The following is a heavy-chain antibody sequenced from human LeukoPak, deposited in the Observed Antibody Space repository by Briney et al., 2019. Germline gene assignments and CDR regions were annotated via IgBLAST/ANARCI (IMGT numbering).Heavy chain of an antibody. J-gene: IGHJ4*02. V-gene: IGHV3-21*01. Sequence: GGSLRLSCAASGFTFSIYSMNWVRQAPGKGLEWVSSISSSSSYIYYADSVKGRFTISRDNAKNSLYLQMNSLRTEDTAVYYCASSTYYYDSSGYYYDYWGQGTPVTVSS. CDR2: ISSSSSYI. CDR3: ASSTYYYDSSGYYYDY. D-gene: IGHD3-22*01. CDR1: GFTFSIYS.